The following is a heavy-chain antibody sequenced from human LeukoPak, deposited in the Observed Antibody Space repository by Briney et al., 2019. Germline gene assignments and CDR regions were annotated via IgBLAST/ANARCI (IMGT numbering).Heavy chain of an antibody. J-gene: IGHJ4*02. CDR3: ARHSRSRFCSGGSCFIDY. Sequence: SETLSLTCTVSGGSISTYYWSWIRRPPGKGLEWIGYISYSGSTNYNPSLESRVTISVDTSKNQFSLKLSSVTAADTAVYYCARHSRSRFCSGGSCFIDYWGQGALVTVSS. CDR1: GGSISTYY. V-gene: IGHV4-59*08. D-gene: IGHD2-15*01. CDR2: ISYSGST.